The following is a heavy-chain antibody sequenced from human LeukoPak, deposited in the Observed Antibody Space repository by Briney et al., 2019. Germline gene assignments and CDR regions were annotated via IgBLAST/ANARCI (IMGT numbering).Heavy chain of an antibody. CDR2: IYHSGST. J-gene: IGHJ4*02. V-gene: IGHV4-38-2*02. D-gene: IGHD3-22*01. CDR1: GDSLSSYY. Sequence: PSETLSLTCTVSGDSLSSYYWSWIRQPPGKGLEWIGSIYHSGSTYYNPSLKSRVTISVDTSKNQFSLKLSSVTAADTAVYYCASSGGGVIVVVSFDYWGQGTLVTVSS. CDR3: ASSGGGVIVVVSFDY.